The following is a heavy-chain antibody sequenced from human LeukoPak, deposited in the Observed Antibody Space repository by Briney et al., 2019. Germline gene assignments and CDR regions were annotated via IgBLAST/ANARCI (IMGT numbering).Heavy chain of an antibody. J-gene: IGHJ4*02. V-gene: IGHV3-21*01. CDR2: ISSSSSYI. D-gene: IGHD4-11*01. Sequence: PGGSLRLSCAASGFTFSSYSMNWVRQAPGKGLEWVSSISSSSSYIYYADSVKGRFTISRDNAKNSLYLQMNSLRAEDTAVYYCARDLATTTVTTAIDYWGQGTLVTVSS. CDR3: ARDLATTTVTTAIDY. CDR1: GFTFSSYS.